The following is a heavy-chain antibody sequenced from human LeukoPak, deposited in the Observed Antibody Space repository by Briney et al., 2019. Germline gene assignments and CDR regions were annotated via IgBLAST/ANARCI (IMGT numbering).Heavy chain of an antibody. V-gene: IGHV4-59*08. D-gene: IGHD2-2*02. J-gene: IGHJ5*02. CDR2: IYYSGST. Sequence: SETLSLTCTVSGGSISSYYWSWLRQPPGKGLEWIGYIYYSGSTNYNPSLKSRVTISVDTSKNQFSLKLSSVTAADTAVYYCARREGYCSSTSCYTIFDPWGQGTLVTVSS. CDR3: ARREGYCSSTSCYTIFDP. CDR1: GGSISSYY.